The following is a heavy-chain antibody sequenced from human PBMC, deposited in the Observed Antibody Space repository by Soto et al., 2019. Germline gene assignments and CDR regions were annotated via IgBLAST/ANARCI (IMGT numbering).Heavy chain of an antibody. CDR3: ARQGVQSYSSGWYDAFDI. J-gene: IGHJ3*02. V-gene: IGHV5-51*01. CDR2: IYPGDSDT. Sequence: PGAXLKVSGRGSGYRFTSYWIGWVRPMHGKGLEWMGIIYPGDSDTRYSPSFQGQVTISADKSISTAYLQWSSLKASDTAMYYCARQGVQSYSSGWYDAFDIWGQGTMVTVSS. D-gene: IGHD6-19*01. CDR1: GYRFTSYW.